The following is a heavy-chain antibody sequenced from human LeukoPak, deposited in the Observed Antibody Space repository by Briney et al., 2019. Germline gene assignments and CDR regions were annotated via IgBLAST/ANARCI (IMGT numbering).Heavy chain of an antibody. CDR3: ARGPIVGATMGVYVY. J-gene: IGHJ4*02. CDR1: GYTFTGYY. CDR2: INPNSGGT. V-gene: IGHV1-2*02. D-gene: IGHD1-26*01. Sequence: GASVKVSCKASGYTFTGYYMHWVRQAPGQGLDWMGWINPNSGGTNYAQKFQGRVTMTRDTSISTAYMELSRLRSDDTAVYYCARGPIVGATMGVYVYWGQGTLVTVSS.